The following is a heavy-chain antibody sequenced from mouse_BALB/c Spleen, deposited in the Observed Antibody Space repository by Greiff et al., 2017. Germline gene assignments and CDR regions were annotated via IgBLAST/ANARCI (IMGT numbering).Heavy chain of an antibody. CDR3: AREGYGSSPFDY. Sequence: EVKLVESGGDLVKPGGSLKLSCAASGFTFSSYGMSWVRQTPDKRLEWVATISSGGSYTYYPDSVKGRFTISRDNAKNTLYLQMSSLKSEDTAMYYCAREGYGSSPFDYWGQGTTLTVSS. D-gene: IGHD1-1*01. CDR1: GFTFSSYG. V-gene: IGHV5-6*01. CDR2: ISSGGSYT. J-gene: IGHJ2*01.